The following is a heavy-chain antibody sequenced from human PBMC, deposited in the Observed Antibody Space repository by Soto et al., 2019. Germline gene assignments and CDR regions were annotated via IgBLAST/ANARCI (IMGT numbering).Heavy chain of an antibody. V-gene: IGHV3-23*01. Sequence: EVQLLESGGGLVQPGGSLRLSCAASGFTFSSYAMSWVRQAPGKGLEWVSAISGSGGSTYYADSVKGRFTISRDNSKNTLYLQMNSLRAEDTAVYYCAKDASYCYDSSGYIDYWGQGTLVTVSS. CDR1: GFTFSSYA. CDR3: AKDASYCYDSSGYIDY. D-gene: IGHD3-22*01. J-gene: IGHJ4*02. CDR2: ISGSGGST.